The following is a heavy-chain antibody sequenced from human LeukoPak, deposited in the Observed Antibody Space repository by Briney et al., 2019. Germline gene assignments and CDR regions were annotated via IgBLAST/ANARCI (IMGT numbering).Heavy chain of an antibody. J-gene: IGHJ4*02. D-gene: IGHD3-10*01. CDR1: RYTFTSYD. CDR2: MNPNTGRT. Sequence: GASVKVSCKASRYTFTSYDINWVREAAGQGLEWMGWMNPNTGRTGYAQKFQGRITMTRDTSINTAYMELTNLRSEDTAIYYCARLSQTPDYYTLGGYYYLGYWGQGTPVTLSS. V-gene: IGHV1-8*01. CDR3: ARLSQTPDYYTLGGYYYLGY.